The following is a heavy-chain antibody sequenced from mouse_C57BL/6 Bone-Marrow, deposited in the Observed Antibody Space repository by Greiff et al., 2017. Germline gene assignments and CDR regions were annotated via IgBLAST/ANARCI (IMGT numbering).Heavy chain of an antibody. D-gene: IGHD2-4*01. V-gene: IGHV1-53*01. CDR2: INPSNGGT. CDR3: ARGCYDYDEAWFAY. J-gene: IGHJ3*01. CDR1: GYTFTSYW. Sequence: LQQPGTELVKPGASVKLSCKASGYTFTSYWMHWVKQRPGQGLEWIGNINPSNGGTNYNEKFKSKATLTVDKSSSTAYMQLSSLTSEDSAVYYCARGCYDYDEAWFAYWGQGTLVTVSA.